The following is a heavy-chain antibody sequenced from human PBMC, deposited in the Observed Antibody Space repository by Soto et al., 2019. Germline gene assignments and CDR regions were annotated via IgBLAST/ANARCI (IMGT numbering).Heavy chain of an antibody. V-gene: IGHV1-18*04. CDR2: ISAYNGNT. D-gene: IGHD3-9*01. Sequence: VASVKVSCKASGYTFTSYGISWVRQAPGQGLEWMGWISAYNGNTNYAQKLQGRVTMTTDTSTSTAYMELRSLRSDDTAVYYCARVGGDYDILTGDNWFDPWGQGTLVTVSS. J-gene: IGHJ5*02. CDR3: ARVGGDYDILTGDNWFDP. CDR1: GYTFTSYG.